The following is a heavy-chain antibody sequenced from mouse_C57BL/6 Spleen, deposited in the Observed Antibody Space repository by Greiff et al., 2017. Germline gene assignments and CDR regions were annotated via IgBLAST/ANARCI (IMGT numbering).Heavy chain of an antibody. V-gene: IGHV1-15*01. CDR1: GYTFTDYE. CDR3: TRGGGAWYYDV. D-gene: IGHD1-1*02. Sequence: ESGAELVRPGASVTLSCKASGYTFTDYEMHWVKQTPVHGLEWIGAIDPETGGTAYNQKFKGKAILTADKSSSTAYMELRSLTSEDSAVYCCTRGGGAWYYDVWGTGTTVTVAS. CDR2: IDPETGGT. J-gene: IGHJ1*03.